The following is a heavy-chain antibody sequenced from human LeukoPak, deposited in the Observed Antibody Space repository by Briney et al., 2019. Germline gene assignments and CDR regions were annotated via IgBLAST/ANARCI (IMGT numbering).Heavy chain of an antibody. CDR1: GVSFSGYY. CDR2: INHSGST. V-gene: IGHV4-34*01. Sequence: SETLSLTCAVYGVSFSGYYWSWIRQPPGKGQEWIGEINHSGSTNYNPSLKSRVTISVDTSKNQFSLKLSSVTAADTAVYYCARRLLYSLNWFDPWGQGTLVTVS. CDR3: ARRLLYSLNWFDP. D-gene: IGHD2-8*01. J-gene: IGHJ5*02.